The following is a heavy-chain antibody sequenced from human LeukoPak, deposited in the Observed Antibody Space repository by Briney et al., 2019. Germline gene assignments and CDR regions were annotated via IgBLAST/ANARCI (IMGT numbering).Heavy chain of an antibody. D-gene: IGHD3-3*01. V-gene: IGHV3-23*01. Sequence: GGSLRLSCAASGFTFSTYAMNWVRQAPGKGLEWVSAITGNAGTTYYADSVKGRFTISRDNAKNSLYLQMNSLRAEDTAVYYCARDMGYYLFDYWGQGTLVTVSS. CDR1: GFTFSTYA. CDR3: ARDMGYYLFDY. J-gene: IGHJ4*02. CDR2: ITGNAGTT.